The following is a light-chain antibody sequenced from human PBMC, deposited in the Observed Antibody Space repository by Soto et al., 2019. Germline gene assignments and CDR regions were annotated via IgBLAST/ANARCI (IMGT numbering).Light chain of an antibody. CDR1: QSISTF. CDR2: DAS. Sequence: EIVLTQSPATLSLSPGDRATLSCRASQSISTFLTWYQQKPGQAPRLLIYDASNRATGIPAMFSGSGSGTDFTLTISTLEPEDFAVYYCQQRSNWLITFGQGTRLEIK. J-gene: IGKJ5*01. V-gene: IGKV3-11*01. CDR3: QQRSNWLIT.